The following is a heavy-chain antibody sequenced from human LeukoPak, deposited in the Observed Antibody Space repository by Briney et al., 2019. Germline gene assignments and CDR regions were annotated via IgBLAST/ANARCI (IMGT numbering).Heavy chain of an antibody. Sequence: SETLSLTCTVSGGSISSYYWSWIRQPAGKGLEWIGRIYTSGSTNYNPSLKSRVTMSVDTSKHQFSLKLSSVTAADTAVYYCTGGAAIDYYFDYWGQGTLVTVSS. J-gene: IGHJ4*02. CDR3: TGGAAIDYYFDY. V-gene: IGHV4-4*07. CDR1: GGSISSYY. CDR2: IYTSGST. D-gene: IGHD2-2*02.